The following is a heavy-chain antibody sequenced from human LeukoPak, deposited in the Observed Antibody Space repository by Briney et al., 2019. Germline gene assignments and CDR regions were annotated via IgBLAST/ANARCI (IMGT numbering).Heavy chain of an antibody. CDR2: ISSSSSYI. D-gene: IGHD5-12*01. CDR1: GFTFSSYS. Sequence: PGGSLRLSCAAPGFTFSSYSMNWVRQAPGKGLEWVSSISSSSSYIYYADSVKGRFTISRDNAKNSLYLQMNSLRAEDTAVYYCARGLGGYSGYEYYWGQGTLVTVSS. J-gene: IGHJ4*02. V-gene: IGHV3-21*01. CDR3: ARGLGGYSGYEYY.